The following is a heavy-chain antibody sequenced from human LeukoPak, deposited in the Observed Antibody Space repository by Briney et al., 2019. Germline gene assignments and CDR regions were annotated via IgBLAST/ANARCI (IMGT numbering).Heavy chain of an antibody. CDR2: INSDGSST. CDR1: GFTFSSYW. J-gene: IGHJ6*02. Sequence: GGSLRLSCAASGFTFSSYWMHWVRQAPGKGLVWVSRINSDGSSTSYADSVKGRFTISRDNAKDTLYLQMNSLRAEDTAVYYCAKLDYYGSGSYFPLCYYYYGMDVWGQGTTVTVSS. CDR3: AKLDYYGSGSYFPLCYYYYGMDV. V-gene: IGHV3-74*01. D-gene: IGHD3-10*01.